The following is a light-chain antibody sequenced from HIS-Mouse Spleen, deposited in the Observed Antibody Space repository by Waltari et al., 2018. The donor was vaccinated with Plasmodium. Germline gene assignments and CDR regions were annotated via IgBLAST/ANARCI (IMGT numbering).Light chain of an antibody. CDR2: DAS. J-gene: IGKJ2*01. Sequence: EIVLTQSTATLSLSLGERATLSCRASQSVSSYLAWYQQKPGQAPRLLIYDASNRATGIPARFSGSGSGTDFTLTISSLEPEDFAVYYCQQRSNWPLYTFGQGTKLEIK. CDR1: QSVSSY. CDR3: QQRSNWPLYT. V-gene: IGKV3-11*01.